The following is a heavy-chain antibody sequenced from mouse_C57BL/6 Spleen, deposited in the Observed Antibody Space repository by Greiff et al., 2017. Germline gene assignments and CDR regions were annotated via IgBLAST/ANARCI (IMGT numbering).Heavy chain of an antibody. CDR3: SRGGIYYGSRYFDV. J-gene: IGHJ1*03. CDR1: GYTFPSYW. V-gene: IGHV1-64*01. Sequence: VQLQQPGAELVKPGASVKLSCKASGYTFPSYWMHWVKQRHGQGLEWIGMIHPNSGSTNYNEKFKSKATLTVDKSSSTAYMQLSSLTSEDSAVYYCSRGGIYYGSRYFDVWGTGTTVTVSS. CDR2: IHPNSGST. D-gene: IGHD1-1*01.